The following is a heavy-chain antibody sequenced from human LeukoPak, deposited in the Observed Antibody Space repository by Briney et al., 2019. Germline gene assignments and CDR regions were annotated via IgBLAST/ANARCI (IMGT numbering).Heavy chain of an antibody. Sequence: GGSLRLSCATSGFIFDDCAMHWVRLVPGKGLEWVSRISWNSVSESYADSVRGRFTISRDNAENSLHLQMESLRPEDTALYFCAKDVDGSGSRFDYWGQGTLVIVS. CDR1: GFIFDDCA. V-gene: IGHV3-9*01. CDR2: ISWNSVSE. D-gene: IGHD3-10*01. J-gene: IGHJ4*02. CDR3: AKDVDGSGSRFDY.